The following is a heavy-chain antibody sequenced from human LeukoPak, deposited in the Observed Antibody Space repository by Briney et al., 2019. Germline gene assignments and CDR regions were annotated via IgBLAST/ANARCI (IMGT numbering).Heavy chain of an antibody. V-gene: IGHV5-51*01. CDR2: INPGDSET. D-gene: IGHD2-2*01. CDR3: ARLVVPAAISY. J-gene: IGHJ4*02. Sequence: GESLKISCKASGYKFTNYWIGWVRQMSGKGLEWMGIINPGDSETNYSPSFQGQVTISVDKSVSTAYLQWTSLKASDIAMYYCARLVVPAAISYWGQGTLVNVFS. CDR1: GYKFTNYW.